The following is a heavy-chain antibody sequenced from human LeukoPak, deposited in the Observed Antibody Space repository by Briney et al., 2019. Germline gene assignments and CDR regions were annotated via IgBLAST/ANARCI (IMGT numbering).Heavy chain of an antibody. CDR2: INTHGNTA. CDR3: VRDNAYTFDY. D-gene: IGHD5-24*01. CDR1: GFKFNSYW. Sequence: GGSLRLSCAVSGFKFNSYWMNWVRQVPGKGLVWVAHINTHGNTANYADSVKGRFTISRDNAKSTLYLQMNSLRAEDTAIYYCVRDNAYTFDYWGHGTLVTVSS. J-gene: IGHJ4*01. V-gene: IGHV3-74*01.